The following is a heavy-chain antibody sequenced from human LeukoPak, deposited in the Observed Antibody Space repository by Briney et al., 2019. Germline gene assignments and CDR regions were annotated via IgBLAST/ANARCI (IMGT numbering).Heavy chain of an antibody. J-gene: IGHJ4*02. CDR1: GGSISSSSYY. V-gene: IGHV3-23*01. CDR2: ISGSGGST. CDR3: AKRSTDY. D-gene: IGHD5/OR15-5a*01. Sequence: PSETLSLTCTVSGGSISSSSYYWGWIRQPPGKGLEWVSAISGSGGSTYYADSVKGRFTISRDNSKNTLYLQMNSLRAEDTAVYYCAKRSTDYWGQGTLVTVSS.